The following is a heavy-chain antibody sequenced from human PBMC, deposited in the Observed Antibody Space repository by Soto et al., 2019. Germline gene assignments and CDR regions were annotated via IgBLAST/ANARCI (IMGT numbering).Heavy chain of an antibody. CDR3: AKDMGKDCTNGVCYYYYYGMDV. Sequence: EVQLLESGGGLVQPGGSLRLSCAASGFTFSSHAMSWVRQAPGKGLEWVSAISGSGGSTYYADSVKGRFTISRDNSKNTLYLQMNSLRAEDTAVYYCAKDMGKDCTNGVCYYYYYGMDVWGQGTTVTVSS. J-gene: IGHJ6*02. D-gene: IGHD2-8*01. CDR2: ISGSGGST. V-gene: IGHV3-23*01. CDR1: GFTFSSHA.